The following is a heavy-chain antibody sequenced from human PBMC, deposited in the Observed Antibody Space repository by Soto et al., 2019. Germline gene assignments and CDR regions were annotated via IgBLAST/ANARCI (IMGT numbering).Heavy chain of an antibody. CDR1: GFIFSNYW. CDR3: ARFLYYGSGSYYQPGASGRMDV. CDR2: ISNDGSIT. V-gene: IGHV3-74*01. Sequence: GGSLRLSCEASGFIFSNYWMHWVRQTPGTGLVWVSRISNDGSITNYADSVKGRFTISRDNAKNTLYLQMNSLRAEDTAVYYCARFLYYGSGSYYQPGASGRMDVWGQGTTVTVSS. J-gene: IGHJ6*02. D-gene: IGHD3-10*01.